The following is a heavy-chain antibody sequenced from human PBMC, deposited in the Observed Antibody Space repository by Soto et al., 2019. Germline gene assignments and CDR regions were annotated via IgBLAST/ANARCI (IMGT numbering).Heavy chain of an antibody. V-gene: IGHV1-69*13. Sequence: SVKVSCKASGGTFSSYAISWVRQAPGQGLEWMEGIIPIFGTANYAQKFQGRVTITADESTSTAYMELSSLRSEDTAVYYCAAGYGDFYYYGMDVWGQGTTVTVSS. J-gene: IGHJ6*02. CDR3: AAGYGDFYYYGMDV. CDR2: IIPIFGTA. D-gene: IGHD4-17*01. CDR1: GGTFSSYA.